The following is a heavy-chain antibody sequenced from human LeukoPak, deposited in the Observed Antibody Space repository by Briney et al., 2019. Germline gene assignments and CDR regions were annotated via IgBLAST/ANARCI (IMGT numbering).Heavy chain of an antibody. D-gene: IGHD4-17*01. CDR2: IYANGDT. J-gene: IGHJ4*02. CDR3: THGDYPLTY. V-gene: IGHV3-66*01. CDR1: GLTVNNNY. Sequence: GGSLRLSCAASGLTVNNNYWHWVRQAPGQGLEWVSIIYANGDTLYTASVRGRFTFSRDSSKNTLCLQMNSLRAEDTAVYYCTHGDYPLTYWGQGTLVTVSS.